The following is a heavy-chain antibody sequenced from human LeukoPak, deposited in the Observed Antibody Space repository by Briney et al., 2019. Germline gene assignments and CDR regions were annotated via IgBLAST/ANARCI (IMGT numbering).Heavy chain of an antibody. Sequence: ASVKVSCKVSGYHFTGYHVHWVRQTPGQGLEWVGRISTDSGDTIYAPKFQGRVAVTRDTSINTAYMGLSRLTSDDAAVYYCAGLGSTVKGRIDPWGQGTPVTVSS. CDR3: AGLGSTVKGRIDP. J-gene: IGHJ5*02. D-gene: IGHD5/OR15-5a*01. CDR2: ISTDSGDT. CDR1: GYHFTGYH. V-gene: IGHV1-2*02.